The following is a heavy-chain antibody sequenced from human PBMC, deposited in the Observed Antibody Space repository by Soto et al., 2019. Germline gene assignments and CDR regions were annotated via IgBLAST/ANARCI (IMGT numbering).Heavy chain of an antibody. CDR2: MNGGGGST. D-gene: IGHD5-12*01. V-gene: IGHV3-23*01. Sequence: GGSLRLSCAASGFTFGSYAMSWVRQAPGKGLEWVSSMNGGGGSTYYAESVQGRFTISRDNSKNTLYLQMNSLRVEDTAVYYCAKDLRAKWIYQIFDYWGQGTLVTVSS. J-gene: IGHJ4*02. CDR3: AKDLRAKWIYQIFDY. CDR1: GFTFGSYA.